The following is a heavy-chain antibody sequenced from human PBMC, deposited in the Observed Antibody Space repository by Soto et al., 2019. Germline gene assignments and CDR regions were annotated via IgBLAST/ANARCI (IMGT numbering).Heavy chain of an antibody. CDR3: GVGKFFIDY. CDR2: ISFDGSNT. J-gene: IGHJ4*01. CDR1: GFTFSSYG. D-gene: IGHD2-15*01. V-gene: IGHV3-30*03. Sequence: QVQLVESGGGVVQPGRSLRLSCAASGFTFSSYGMHWVRQAPGKGLEWVALISFDGSNTYYADSVKGRFTISRDNSQNPLYHQMPSLRVGNKFFYSCGVGKFFIDYWGQEPWSPSPQ.